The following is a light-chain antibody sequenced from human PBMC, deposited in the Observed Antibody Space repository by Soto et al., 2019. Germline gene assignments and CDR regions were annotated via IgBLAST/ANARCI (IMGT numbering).Light chain of an antibody. Sequence: IQMNQSHSTLSASVGDRVTITCRASQSISTWLAWYQQKPGKAPKVLIYEASKLESGVPSRFSGSGSGTEFTLTISTLQPDDVATYYCQQYSSYQWTFGQGTK. J-gene: IGKJ1*01. CDR2: EAS. CDR1: QSISTW. CDR3: QQYSSYQWT. V-gene: IGKV1-5*01.